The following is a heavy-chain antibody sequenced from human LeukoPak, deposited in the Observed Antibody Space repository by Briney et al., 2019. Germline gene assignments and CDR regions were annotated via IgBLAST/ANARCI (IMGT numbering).Heavy chain of an antibody. CDR1: GFNSLSYW. CDR3: ARGSPLWFGGYNHYYYMDV. Sequence: GGGLVQPGGSLRLSCEVSGFNSLSYWMTWVRQAPGKGLEWVANIKQDGAEKYYVDSVKGRFTISRDDANNSLYLQMNGLRVEDTAVYFCARGSPLWFGGYNHYYYMDVWGKGTKVTVSS. V-gene: IGHV3-7*01. D-gene: IGHD3-10*01. J-gene: IGHJ6*03. CDR2: IKQDGAEK.